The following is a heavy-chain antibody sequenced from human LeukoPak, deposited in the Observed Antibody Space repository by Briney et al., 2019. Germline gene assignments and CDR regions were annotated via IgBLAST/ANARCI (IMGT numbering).Heavy chain of an antibody. CDR3: AKAGDNSGYYPAFYYYMDV. J-gene: IGHJ6*03. D-gene: IGHD3-22*01. V-gene: IGHV3-33*06. CDR2: IWYDGSNK. CDR1: GFTFNING. Sequence: PGGSLRLSCAASGFTFNINGMRWVRQAPGKGLEGVARIWYDGSNKYYADSVKGRFTISRDNSKNTLYLQMNSLRAEDTAVYYCAKAGDNSGYYPAFYYYMDVWGRGTTATVSS.